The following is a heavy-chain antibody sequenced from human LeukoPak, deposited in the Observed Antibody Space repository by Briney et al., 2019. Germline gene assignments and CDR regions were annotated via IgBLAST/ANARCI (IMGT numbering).Heavy chain of an antibody. CDR2: ISSSSTYI. Sequence: GGSLRLSCAASGFTFRSYGMSWVRQAPGKGLEWVSGISSSSTYIYYADSVKGRFTISRDNSENSLYLQMDSLTAEDTAVYYCTRKGSQWDFLVDYWGQGTRVAVSP. V-gene: IGHV3-21*01. CDR1: GFTFRSYG. CDR3: TRKGSQWDFLVDY. J-gene: IGHJ4*02. D-gene: IGHD2/OR15-2a*01.